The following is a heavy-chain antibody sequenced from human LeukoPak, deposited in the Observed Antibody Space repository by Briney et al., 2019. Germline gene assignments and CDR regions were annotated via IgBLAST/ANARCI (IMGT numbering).Heavy chain of an antibody. CDR3: AKVPRPDSSGYYSFDY. CDR1: GFTFSTYG. D-gene: IGHD3-22*01. CDR2: ISGSGGSR. Sequence: PGGTLRLSCAASGFTFSTYGMSWVRQAPGKGLEWVSGISGSGGSRFYTDSVKGRFTISRDNSKNTLYLQMNSLRAEDTAVYYCAKVPRPDSSGYYSFDYWGQGTLVTVSS. J-gene: IGHJ4*02. V-gene: IGHV3-23*01.